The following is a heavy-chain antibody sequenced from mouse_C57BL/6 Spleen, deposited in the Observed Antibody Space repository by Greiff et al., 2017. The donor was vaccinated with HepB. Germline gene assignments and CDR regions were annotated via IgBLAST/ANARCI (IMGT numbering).Heavy chain of an antibody. Sequence: QVQLKESGPGLVQPSQSLSITCTVSGFSLTSYGVHWVRQSPGKGLEWLGVIWSGGSTDYNAAFISRLSISKDNSKSRVFCKMNSLQADDTAIYYCATDDYDGGGYFDYWGQGTTLTVSS. CDR1: GFSLTSYG. D-gene: IGHD2-4*01. CDR3: ATDDYDGGGYFDY. CDR2: IWSGGST. J-gene: IGHJ2*01. V-gene: IGHV2-2*01.